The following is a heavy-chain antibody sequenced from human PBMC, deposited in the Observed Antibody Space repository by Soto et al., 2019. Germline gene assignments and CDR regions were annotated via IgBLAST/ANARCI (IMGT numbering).Heavy chain of an antibody. CDR3: ARVAYDFWSGYYNPPYYFDY. V-gene: IGHV3-7*01. Sequence: GSLRLSCAASGFTFVSYWISFFGHAAWKWREWVANIKQDGSEKYYVDSVKGRFTISRDNAKNSLYLQMNSLRAEDTAVYYCARVAYDFWSGYYNPPYYFDYWGQGTLVTVSS. CDR1: GFTFVSYW. CDR2: IKQDGSEK. D-gene: IGHD3-3*01. J-gene: IGHJ4*02.